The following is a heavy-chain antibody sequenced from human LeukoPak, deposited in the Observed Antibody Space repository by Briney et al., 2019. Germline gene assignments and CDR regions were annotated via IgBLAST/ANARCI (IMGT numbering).Heavy chain of an antibody. CDR2: LYSGGST. CDR1: GFTVSSNY. J-gene: IGHJ4*02. V-gene: IGHV3-66*01. CDR3: ARVIAGATLDYFDY. Sequence: GGSLRLSCAASGFTVSSNYMTWVRQAPGKGLEWVSVLYSGGSTYYADSVKGRFTISRDNSKNTLYLQMNSLKVEDTALYYCARVIAGATLDYFDYWGQGTLVTVSS. D-gene: IGHD1-26*01.